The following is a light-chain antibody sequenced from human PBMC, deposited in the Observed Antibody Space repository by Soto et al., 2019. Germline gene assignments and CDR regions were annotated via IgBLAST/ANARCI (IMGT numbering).Light chain of an antibody. Sequence: QSALTQPASVSGSPGQSITISCTGTNCDVGSYDLVSWYQQYPGKATKLIIYEVNKRPSGVSNRFSCAKSGNTASLTISGLQTEDEADYDGGCDAGVNTLIFGGGTKLTVL. CDR1: NCDVGSYDL. CDR2: EVN. CDR3: GCDAGVNTLI. V-gene: IGLV2-23*02. J-gene: IGLJ2*01.